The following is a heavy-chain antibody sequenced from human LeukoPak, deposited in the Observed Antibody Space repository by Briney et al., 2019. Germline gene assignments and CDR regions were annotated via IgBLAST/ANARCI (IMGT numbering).Heavy chain of an antibody. CDR1: GGSFSDYY. J-gene: IGHJ5*02. CDR3: ARIPVVPAAMEFDP. V-gene: IGHV4-34*01. CDR2: INHSGNT. Sequence: SETLSLTCAVYGGSFSDYYWNWIRQPPGKGLEWIGEINHSGNTNYNPSLKSRGTISVDTSKNQFSLNLSAVTAADTAVYYCARIPVVPAAMEFDPWGQGTLVTVSS. D-gene: IGHD2-2*01.